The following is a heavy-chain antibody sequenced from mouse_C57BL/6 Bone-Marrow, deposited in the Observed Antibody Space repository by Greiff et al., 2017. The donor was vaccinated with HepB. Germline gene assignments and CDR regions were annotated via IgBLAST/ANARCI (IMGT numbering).Heavy chain of an antibody. D-gene: IGHD2-4*01. J-gene: IGHJ3*01. CDR1: GYAFSSYW. V-gene: IGHV1-80*01. CDR3: AREDYDWAWFAY. CDR2: IYPGDGDT. Sequence: LVESGAELVKPGASVKISCKASGYAFSSYWMNWVKQRPGKGLEWIGQIYPGDGDTNYNGKFKGKATLTADKSSSTAYMQLSSLTSEDSAVYFCAREDYDWAWFAYWGQGTLVTVSA.